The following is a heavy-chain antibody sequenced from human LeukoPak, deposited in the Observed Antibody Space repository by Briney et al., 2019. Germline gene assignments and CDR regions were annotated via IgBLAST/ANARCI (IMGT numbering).Heavy chain of an antibody. V-gene: IGHV1-46*01. Sequence: ASVKVSCKASGYTFTSYYMHWVRQAPGQGLEWMGIINPSGGSTSYAQKFQGRVTMTRDTSASTVYMELSSLRSEDTAVYYCARGRSLLGVPAANIPFDYWGQGTLVTVSS. CDR3: ARGRSLLGVPAANIPFDY. CDR1: GYTFTSYY. D-gene: IGHD2-2*01. CDR2: INPSGGST. J-gene: IGHJ4*02.